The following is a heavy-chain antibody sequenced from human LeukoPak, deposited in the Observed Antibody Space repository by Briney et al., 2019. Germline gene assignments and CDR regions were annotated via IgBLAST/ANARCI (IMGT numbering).Heavy chain of an antibody. Sequence: GGSLRLSCAASGFTFSTYCMSWVRQAPGKGLEWVSGIGISGVTTYYADSVKGRFTISRDNSKNTLYLQMNSLRAEDTAVYYCARARHGILTGYYLDYWGQGTLVTVSS. CDR1: GFTFSTYC. V-gene: IGHV3-23*01. CDR3: ARARHGILTGYYLDY. D-gene: IGHD3-9*01. J-gene: IGHJ4*02. CDR2: IGISGVTT.